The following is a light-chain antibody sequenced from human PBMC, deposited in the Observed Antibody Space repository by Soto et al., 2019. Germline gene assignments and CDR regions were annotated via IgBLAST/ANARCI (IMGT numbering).Light chain of an antibody. CDR1: SSDVGGYNY. V-gene: IGLV2-8*01. J-gene: IGLJ1*01. CDR3: ASYAGSNKV. CDR2: EVT. Sequence: QSVLTQPPSASGSPGQSVTISCTGTSSDVGGYNYVSWYQHHPGKAPKLMIYEVTKRPSGVPDRFSGSKSGNTASLTVSGLLAADEADYYCASYAGSNKVFGTGTKLTVL.